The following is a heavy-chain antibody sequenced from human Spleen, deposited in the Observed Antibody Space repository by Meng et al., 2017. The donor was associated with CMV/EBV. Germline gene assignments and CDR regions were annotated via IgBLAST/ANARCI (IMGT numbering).Heavy chain of an antibody. CDR3: AREKVGYFDL. J-gene: IGHJ2*01. V-gene: IGHV4-34*01. CDR2: IYYSGST. Sequence: QWGAGLLKPSETLSLTCAVYGGSFSGYYWSWIRQPPGKGLEWIGYIYYSGSTYYNPSLKSRVTISVDTSKNQFSLKLSSVTAADTAVYYCAREKVGYFDLWGRGTLVT. CDR1: GGSFSGYY.